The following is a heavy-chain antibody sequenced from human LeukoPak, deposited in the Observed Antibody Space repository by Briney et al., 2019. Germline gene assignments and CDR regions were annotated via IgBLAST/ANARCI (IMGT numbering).Heavy chain of an antibody. Sequence: PGGSLRLSCAASGFTFSSYWMHWVRQAPGKGLVWVSRINSDGSSTSYADSVKGRFTISRDNAKNTLYLQMNSLRAEDTAVYYCARERSTAAAGVLLGGGMDVWGQGTTVTVSS. J-gene: IGHJ6*02. D-gene: IGHD6-13*01. CDR2: INSDGSST. CDR3: ARERSTAAAGVLLGGGMDV. V-gene: IGHV3-74*01. CDR1: GFTFSSYW.